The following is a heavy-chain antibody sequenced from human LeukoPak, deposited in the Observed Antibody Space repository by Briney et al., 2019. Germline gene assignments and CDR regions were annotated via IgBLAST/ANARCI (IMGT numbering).Heavy chain of an antibody. CDR2: ISSSGGAI. J-gene: IGHJ5*02. CDR1: GFTFSDYY. D-gene: IGHD4-17*01. V-gene: IGHV3-11*01. CDR3: ARIRDTHYAGWFDP. Sequence: PGGSLRLSCAASGFTFSDYYMSWIRQAPGKGLEWISYISSSGGAIYYADSVKGRFTISKDTSKNQVVLTMTNMDPVDTATYYCARIRDTHYAGWFDPWGQGTLVTVSS.